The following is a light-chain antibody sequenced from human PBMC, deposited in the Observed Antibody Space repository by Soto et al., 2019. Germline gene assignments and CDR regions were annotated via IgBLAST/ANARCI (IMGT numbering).Light chain of an antibody. V-gene: IGLV2-11*01. CDR2: DVS. CDR1: SSDVGGYNY. J-gene: IGLJ1*01. Sequence: QSALTQPRSVSGSPGQSVTISCTGTSSDVGGYNYVSWYQQHPGKAPKLMIYDVSKRPSGVPDRFSGSKSGNTASLTISGLQAEEGANYYCCSYAGSYYVSGPGTRVTVL. CDR3: CSYAGSYYV.